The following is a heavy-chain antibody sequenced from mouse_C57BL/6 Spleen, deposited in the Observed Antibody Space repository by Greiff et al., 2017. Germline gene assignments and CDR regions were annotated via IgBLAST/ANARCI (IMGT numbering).Heavy chain of an antibody. CDR3: TISTVGYYAMDY. J-gene: IGHJ4*01. V-gene: IGHV1-5*01. CDR2: IYPGNSDT. D-gene: IGHD1-1*01. Sequence: VQLQQSGTVLARPGASVKMSCKTSGYTFTSYWMHWVKQRPGQGLEWIGAIYPGNSDTSYNQKFKGKAKLTAVTSASTAYMELSSLTNEDSAVYYCTISTVGYYAMDYWGQGTSVTVSS. CDR1: GYTFTSYW.